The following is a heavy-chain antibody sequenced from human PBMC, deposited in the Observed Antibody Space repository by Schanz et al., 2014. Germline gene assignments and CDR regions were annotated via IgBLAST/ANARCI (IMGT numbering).Heavy chain of an antibody. D-gene: IGHD4-17*01. CDR3: ARDRGHGDLPGDI. J-gene: IGHJ3*02. V-gene: IGHV1-18*04. CDR2: MNPKTGNT. CDR1: GFNFNNYD. Sequence: QVQLVQSGAEVKKPGASVKVSCTASGFNFNNYDINWVRQATGQGLEWMGWMNPKTGNTDHAQKFQGRVTMTTDTSTSTAYMALTDLRSDDTAVYYCARDRGHGDLPGDIWGQGTMVTVSS.